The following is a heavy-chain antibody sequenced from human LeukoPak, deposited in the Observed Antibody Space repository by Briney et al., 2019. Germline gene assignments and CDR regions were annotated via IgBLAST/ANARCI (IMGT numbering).Heavy chain of an antibody. D-gene: IGHD4-17*01. CDR2: IYSSGST. CDR3: ARGPNSLYPIQYGDLYYYYGMDV. J-gene: IGHJ6*02. V-gene: IGHV4-59*11. Sequence: SETLSLTCTVSGDSIRSHYWSWIRQPPGKGLEWIGYIYSSGSTDCNPSLKSRVTISVDTSKNQFSLKLSSVTAADTAVYYCARGPNSLYPIQYGDLYYYYGMDVWGQGTTVTVSS. CDR1: GDSIRSHY.